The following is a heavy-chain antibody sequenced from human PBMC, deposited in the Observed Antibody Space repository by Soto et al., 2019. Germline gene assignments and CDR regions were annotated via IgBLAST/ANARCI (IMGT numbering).Heavy chain of an antibody. V-gene: IGHV4-30-2*01. J-gene: IGHJ4*02. D-gene: IGHD3-22*01. CDR2: IYHSGST. CDR1: GCSISSGGYS. Sequence: PSETLSLTCAVSGCSISSGGYSWSWIRQPPGKGLEWIGYIYHSGSTYYNPSLKSRVTISVDRSKNQFSLKLSSVTAADTAVYYCARARTYYYDSSGQKTGFAYWGQGTLVTGSS. CDR3: ARARTYYYDSSGQKTGFAY.